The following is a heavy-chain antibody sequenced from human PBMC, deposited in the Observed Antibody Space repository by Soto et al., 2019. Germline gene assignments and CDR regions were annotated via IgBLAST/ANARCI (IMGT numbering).Heavy chain of an antibody. V-gene: IGHV1-69*04. Sequence: SVKVSCKASGGTFSSYTISWVRQAPGQGLEWMGRIIPILGIANYAQKFQGRVTITADKSTSTAYMELSSLRSEDTAVYYCARDGNDIVVVPAAMPQAFDIWGQGTMVTVSS. D-gene: IGHD2-2*01. CDR1: GGTFSSYT. J-gene: IGHJ3*02. CDR2: IIPILGIA. CDR3: ARDGNDIVVVPAAMPQAFDI.